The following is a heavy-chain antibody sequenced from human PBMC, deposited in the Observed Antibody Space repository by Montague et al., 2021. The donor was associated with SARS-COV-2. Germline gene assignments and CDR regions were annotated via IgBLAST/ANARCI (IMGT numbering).Heavy chain of an antibody. D-gene: IGHD3-10*01. V-gene: IGHV4-39*07. J-gene: IGHJ6*02. CDR1: GGSIRSSSHF. Sequence: SETLSLTCTVSGGSIRSSSHFWGWFRQPPGQRLEWIGTISYSGSTYYXPSLKSRVIISADTSKNQFSLNQRSVTAADTAVYFCGLGRGFAVGNHYYYSYGLDVWGQGTTVTVSS. CDR2: ISYSGST. CDR3: GLGRGFAVGNHYYYSYGLDV.